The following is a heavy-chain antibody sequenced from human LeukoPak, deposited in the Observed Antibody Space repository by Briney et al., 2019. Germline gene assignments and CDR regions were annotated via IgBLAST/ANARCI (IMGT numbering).Heavy chain of an antibody. D-gene: IGHD4-23*01. CDR3: ARGGNSPYNWFDP. Sequence: PSETLSLTCTVSGVSISSYYWSWIRQPPGKGLEWIGYIYYSESTNYNPSLKSRVTISVDTSKNQFSLKLSSVTAADTAVYYCARGGNSPYNWFDPWGQGTLVTVSS. CDR2: IYYSEST. J-gene: IGHJ5*02. V-gene: IGHV4-59*01. CDR1: GVSISSYY.